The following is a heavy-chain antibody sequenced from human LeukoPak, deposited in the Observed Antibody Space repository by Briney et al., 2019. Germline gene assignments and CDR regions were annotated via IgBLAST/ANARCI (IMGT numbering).Heavy chain of an antibody. CDR2: IIPIFGTA. CDR3: ARVRNGSGSFSFDY. V-gene: IGHV1-69*01. Sequence: SVKVSCKASGGTFSSYAISWVRQAPGQGLEWMGGIIPIFGTADYAQKFQGRVTITADESTSTAYMELSSLRFEDTAVYYCARVRNGSGSFSFDYWGQGTLVTVSS. CDR1: GGTFSSYA. J-gene: IGHJ4*02. D-gene: IGHD3-10*01.